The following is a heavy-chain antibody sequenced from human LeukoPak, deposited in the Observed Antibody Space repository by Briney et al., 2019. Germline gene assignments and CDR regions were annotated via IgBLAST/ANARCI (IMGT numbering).Heavy chain of an antibody. CDR3: ARDLPPESGRYCSSTSCYPNDAFDI. V-gene: IGHV6-1*01. J-gene: IGHJ3*02. D-gene: IGHD2-2*01. Sequence: SQTLSLTCAISGDSVSSNSAAWNWIRQSPSRGLEWLGRTYYRSKWYNDYAVSVKSRITINPDTSKNQFSLQLNSVTPEDTAVYYCARDLPPESGRYCSSTSCYPNDAFDIWGQGTMVTVSS. CDR2: TYYRSKWYN. CDR1: GDSVSSNSAA.